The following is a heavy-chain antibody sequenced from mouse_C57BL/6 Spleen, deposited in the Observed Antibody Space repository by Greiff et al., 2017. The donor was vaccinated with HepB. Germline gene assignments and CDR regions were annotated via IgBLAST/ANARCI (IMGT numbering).Heavy chain of an antibody. V-gene: IGHV1-26*01. CDR3: ARHDYDPYFDY. D-gene: IGHD2-4*01. Sequence: EVQLQQSGPELVKPGASVKISCKASGYTFTDYYMNWVKQSHGKSLEWIGDINPNNGGTSYNQKFKGKATLTVDKSSSTAYMELRSLTSEDSAVYYCARHDYDPYFDYWGQGTTLTVSS. J-gene: IGHJ2*01. CDR1: GYTFTDYY. CDR2: INPNNGGT.